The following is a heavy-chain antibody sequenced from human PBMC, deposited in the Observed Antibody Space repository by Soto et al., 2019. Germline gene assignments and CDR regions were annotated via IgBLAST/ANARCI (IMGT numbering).Heavy chain of an antibody. V-gene: IGHV3-30*18. CDR1: GFTFGNYG. CDR2: TSYDGNNK. Sequence: GGYLRLSFTGSGFTFGNYGLHWVRQAPGKGLEWVASTSYDGNNKYYADSLKGRFTISRDNSKKMVYLQMTSLGPEDTAVYYCAKGGGSARDFDYWGQGALVTVSS. CDR3: AKGGGSARDFDY. J-gene: IGHJ4*02. D-gene: IGHD1-26*01.